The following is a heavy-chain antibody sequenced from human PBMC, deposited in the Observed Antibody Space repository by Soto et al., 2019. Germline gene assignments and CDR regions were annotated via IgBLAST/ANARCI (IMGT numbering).Heavy chain of an antibody. J-gene: IGHJ6*02. D-gene: IGHD3-10*01. CDR2: IYYSGST. Sequence: SETLSLTCTVSGGSISSYYWSWIRQPPGKGLEWIGYIYYSGSTNYNPSLKSRVTISVDTSKNQFSLKLSSVTAADTAVYYCARDRSSMGDNYYYYGMDVWGQGTTVTVSS. CDR3: ARDRSSMGDNYYYYGMDV. V-gene: IGHV4-59*01. CDR1: GGSISSYY.